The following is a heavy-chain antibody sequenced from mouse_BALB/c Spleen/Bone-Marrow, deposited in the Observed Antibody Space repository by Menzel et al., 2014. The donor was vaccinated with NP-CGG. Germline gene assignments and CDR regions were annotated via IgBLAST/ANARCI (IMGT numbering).Heavy chain of an antibody. CDR2: IDPANGNP. CDR1: GFNIKDTY. Sequence: EVQLVESGAELVKPGASVKLSCTASGFNIKDTYMHWVKQRPEQGLEWIGRIDPANGNPKYDPKFQGKATITADTSSNTAYLQLSSLTSEDTAVYYYARWEYYAMDYWGQGTSVTVSS. J-gene: IGHJ4*01. CDR3: ARWEYYAMDY. V-gene: IGHV14-3*02. D-gene: IGHD4-1*01.